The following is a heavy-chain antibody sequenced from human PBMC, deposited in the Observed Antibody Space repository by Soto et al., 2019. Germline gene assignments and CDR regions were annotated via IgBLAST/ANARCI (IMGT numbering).Heavy chain of an antibody. CDR3: AKDGAPRYCSRSSCHPAGAY. CDR1: GCTFSNYG. J-gene: IGHJ4*02. D-gene: IGHD2-15*01. V-gene: IGHV3-30*18. Sequence: QVQLVESGGGVVQPGRSLRLSCAGSGCTFSNYGLHWVRQAPRKGLEWVAVISYDGSHKYYADSVKCRFTISRDNSNNMLYLQMDSLRAEDTAVYYCAKDGAPRYCSRSSCHPAGAYWGQGTLVTVSS. CDR2: ISYDGSHK.